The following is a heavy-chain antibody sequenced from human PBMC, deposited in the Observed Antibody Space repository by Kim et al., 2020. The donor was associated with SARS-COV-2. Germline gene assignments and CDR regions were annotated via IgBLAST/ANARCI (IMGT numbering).Heavy chain of an antibody. J-gene: IGHJ3*02. D-gene: IGHD3-9*01. V-gene: IGHV4-39*07. CDR2: ICYSGST. Sequence: SETLSLTCTVSGGSISSSNYYWGWIRQPPGKGLEWIGSICYSGSTYFNPSLKSRVTISVDTSKNQFSLKLSSVTAADTAVYYCARRGYDILTGYPDAFDIWGQGTKVTVSS. CDR1: GGSISSSNYY. CDR3: ARRGYDILTGYPDAFDI.